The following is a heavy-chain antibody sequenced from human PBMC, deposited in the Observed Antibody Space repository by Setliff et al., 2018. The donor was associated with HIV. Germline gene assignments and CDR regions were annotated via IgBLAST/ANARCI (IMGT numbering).Heavy chain of an antibody. CDR3: AKAWRVGRIGDAFDI. D-gene: IGHD2-15*01. V-gene: IGHV3-30*02. CDR2: IRHDGINE. J-gene: IGHJ3*02. Sequence: GGSLRLSCAASGFTFSSYGMHWVRQAPGKGLEWVTFIRHDGINEDYRDSVKGRFSVSRDNSKNTVFLQMNSLRAEDTGVYYCAKAWRVGRIGDAFDIWGQGTMVTVSS. CDR1: GFTFSSYG.